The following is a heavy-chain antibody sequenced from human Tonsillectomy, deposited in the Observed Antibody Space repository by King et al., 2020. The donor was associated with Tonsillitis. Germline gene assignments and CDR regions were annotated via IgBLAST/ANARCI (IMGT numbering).Heavy chain of an antibody. V-gene: IGHV4-34*01. D-gene: IGHD1-26*01. Sequence: VQLQQWGAGLLKPSETLSLTCAVYGESFMGYYWSWIRQPPGKGLEWIGEINDSGSTNHNPSLKSRVTISIDTSKNQFSLKLSSVTAADTAVYYCTRISGLVGARIYYYYYMDVWGKGTTVTVSS. CDR2: INDSGST. CDR3: TRISGLVGARIYYYYYMDV. J-gene: IGHJ6*03. CDR1: GESFMGYY.